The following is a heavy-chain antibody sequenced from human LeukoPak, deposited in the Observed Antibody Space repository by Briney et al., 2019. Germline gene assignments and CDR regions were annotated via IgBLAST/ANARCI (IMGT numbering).Heavy chain of an antibody. V-gene: IGHV3-30-3*01. CDR3: ATNPSPELVVINSFDP. Sequence: GRSLRLSCAASGFTFSSYAMRWVRQAPGKGLEWVSVISYGGSSKYYADSVKGRFTISRDNSKNTLYLQMISLRAEDTAVYYYATNPSPELVVINSFDPWGQGTLVTVSS. D-gene: IGHD3-22*01. CDR1: GFTFSSYA. CDR2: ISYGGSSK. J-gene: IGHJ5*02.